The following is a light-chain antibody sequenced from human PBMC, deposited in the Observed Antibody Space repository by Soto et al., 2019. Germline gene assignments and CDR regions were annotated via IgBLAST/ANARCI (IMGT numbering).Light chain of an antibody. V-gene: IGKV3-11*01. CDR3: QQRINWPS. CDR2: DAS. CDR1: QSVDYY. J-gene: IGKJ4*01. Sequence: EIVLTQSPATLSLSPGERATLSCRASQSVDYYLAWYQQKPGQAPRLLIYDASERATGIPARFSGSGSGTDFTLTISALEPEDFAVYYCQQRINWPSFGGGTKVEIK.